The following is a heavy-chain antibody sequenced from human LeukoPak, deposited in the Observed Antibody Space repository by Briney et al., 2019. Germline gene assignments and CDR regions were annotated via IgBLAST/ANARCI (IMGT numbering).Heavy chain of an antibody. CDR1: GGSISSYY. V-gene: IGHV4-4*07. CDR2: IYTSGST. Sequence: SETLSLACTVSGGSISSYYWSWIRQPAGKGLEWIGRIYTSGSTNYNPSLKSRVTMSVDTSKNQFSLKLSSVTAADTAVYYCAREDSSGYYEPFDYWGQGTLVTVSS. D-gene: IGHD3-22*01. J-gene: IGHJ4*02. CDR3: AREDSSGYYEPFDY.